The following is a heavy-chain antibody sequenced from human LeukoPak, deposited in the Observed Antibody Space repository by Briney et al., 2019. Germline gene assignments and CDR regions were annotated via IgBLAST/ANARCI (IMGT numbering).Heavy chain of an antibody. V-gene: IGHV3-21*01. J-gene: IGHJ4*02. CDR1: GFTFSSHS. CDR2: ISSSSSYI. D-gene: IGHD1-26*01. Sequence: PGGSLRLSCAASGFTFSSHSMNWVRQAPGKGLEWVSSISSSSSYIYYADSVKGRFTISRDNAKNSLYLQMNSLRAEDTAVHYCARGPRIVGATRKIDYWGQGTLVTVSS. CDR3: ARGPRIVGATRKIDY.